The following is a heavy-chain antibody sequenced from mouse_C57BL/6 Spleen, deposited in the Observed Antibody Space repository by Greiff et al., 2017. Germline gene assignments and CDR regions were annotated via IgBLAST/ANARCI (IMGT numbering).Heavy chain of an antibody. CDR2: ISDGGSYT. D-gene: IGHD1-1*01. CDR1: GFTFSSYA. V-gene: IGHV5-4*01. Sequence: EVHLVESGGGLVKPGGSLKLSCAASGFTFSSYAMSWVRQTPEKRLEWVATISDGGSYTYYPDNVKGRFTLSRDNAKNNLYLQMSHLKSEDTAMYYCARPYYYGTTFAYWGQGTLVTVSA. J-gene: IGHJ3*01. CDR3: ARPYYYGTTFAY.